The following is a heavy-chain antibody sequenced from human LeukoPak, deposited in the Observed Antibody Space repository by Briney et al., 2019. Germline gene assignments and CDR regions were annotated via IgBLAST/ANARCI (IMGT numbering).Heavy chain of an antibody. CDR3: ARWEDVYYDSSGYYYFDY. V-gene: IGHV3-21*01. CDR1: GFTFSSYS. CDR2: ISSSSSYI. J-gene: IGHJ4*02. Sequence: PGGSLRLSCAASGFTFSSYSMNWVRQAPGKGLEWVSSISSSSSYIYYADSVKGRFTISRDNAKNSLYLQMNSLRAEDTAVYYCARWEDVYYDSSGYYYFDYWGQGTLVTVSS. D-gene: IGHD3-22*01.